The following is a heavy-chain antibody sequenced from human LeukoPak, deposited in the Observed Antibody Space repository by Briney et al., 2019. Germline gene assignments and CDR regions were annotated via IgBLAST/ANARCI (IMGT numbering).Heavy chain of an antibody. Sequence: PGRSLRLSCAASGFTFSSYGMHWVRQAPGKGLEWVAVIWYDGSSKYYADSVKGRFTISRDNSKNTLYLQMNSLRAEDTAVYYCARVAKEWLLYNWFDPWGQGTLVTVSS. J-gene: IGHJ5*02. D-gene: IGHD3-3*01. V-gene: IGHV3-33*01. CDR1: GFTFSSYG. CDR2: IWYDGSSK. CDR3: ARVAKEWLLYNWFDP.